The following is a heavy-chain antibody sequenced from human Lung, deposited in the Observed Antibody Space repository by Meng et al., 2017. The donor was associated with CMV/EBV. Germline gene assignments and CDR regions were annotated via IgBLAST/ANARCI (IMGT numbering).Heavy chain of an antibody. CDR2: ISWNSGSI. CDR3: AKADIVVVPAGAFDI. J-gene: IGHJ3*02. V-gene: IGHV3-9*01. D-gene: IGHD2-2*01. CDR1: GFTFDDYA. Sequence: GGSXRLXXAASGFTFDDYAVHWVRQAPGKGLEWVSGISWNSGSIGYADSVKGRFTISRDNAKNSLYLQMNSLRAEDTALYYCAKADIVVVPAGAFDIWGQGXMVTVSS.